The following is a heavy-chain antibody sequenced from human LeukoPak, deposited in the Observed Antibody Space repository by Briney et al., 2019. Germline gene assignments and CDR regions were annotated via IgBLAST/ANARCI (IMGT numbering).Heavy chain of an antibody. Sequence: GGSLRLSCATSGFIFDHFGMNWVRQVPGKGLEWVSAISGSGGSTYYADSVKGRFTISRDNSKNTLYLQTNSLRAEDTAVYYCARGTDGYKPGGFDPWGQGTLVTVSS. CDR1: GFIFDHFG. CDR3: ARGTDGYKPGGFDP. D-gene: IGHD5-24*01. J-gene: IGHJ5*02. CDR2: ISGSGGST. V-gene: IGHV3-23*01.